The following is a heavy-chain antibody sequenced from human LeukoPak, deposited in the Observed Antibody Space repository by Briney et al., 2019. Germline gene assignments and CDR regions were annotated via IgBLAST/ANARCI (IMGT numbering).Heavy chain of an antibody. Sequence: SETLSLTRTVSGDSISSSSYFWGWIRQPPGTGLEWIGSIFYSEITYYNPSLKSRVTISVDTSKNQFSLKLSSVTAADTAVYYCARRGDYYDTSDYYSGGWFDPWGQGTLVTVSS. CDR2: IFYSEIT. J-gene: IGHJ5*02. V-gene: IGHV4-39*01. D-gene: IGHD3-22*01. CDR1: GDSISSSSYF. CDR3: ARRGDYYDTSDYYSGGWFDP.